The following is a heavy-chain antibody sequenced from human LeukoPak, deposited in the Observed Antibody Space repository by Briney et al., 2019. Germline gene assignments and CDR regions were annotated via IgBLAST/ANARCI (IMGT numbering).Heavy chain of an antibody. CDR3: AREAGQQLVLFGYYYYYMDV. V-gene: IGHV4-4*02. J-gene: IGHJ6*03. Sequence: SGTLSLTCAVSGDSFVSRNWWSWVRQTPEQGLEWIGEIYHSGVTNYNPSLRSRLTILIDRSKNQMSLNLNSVTAADTAVYYCAREAGQQLVLFGYYYYYMDVWGKGTTVTVSS. CDR1: GDSFVSRNW. CDR2: IYHSGVT. D-gene: IGHD6-13*01.